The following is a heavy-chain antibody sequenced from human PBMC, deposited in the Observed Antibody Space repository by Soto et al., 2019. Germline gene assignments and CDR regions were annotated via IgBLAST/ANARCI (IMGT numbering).Heavy chain of an antibody. D-gene: IGHD3-3*02. J-gene: IGHJ6*02. CDR2: IMPIFRTP. V-gene: IGHV1-69*12. Sequence: QVQLEQSGAEVKKPGSSVKVSCKASGGTFSTSAISWVRQAPGQGLEWMGGIMPIFRTPDYAQKFQGRGTITADXPXXXAXXELSGMKSDDTAVYYCARDKDRQQLGGNYYYILDVWGQGTTVTVSS. CDR3: ARDKDRQQLGGNYYYILDV. CDR1: GGTFSTSA.